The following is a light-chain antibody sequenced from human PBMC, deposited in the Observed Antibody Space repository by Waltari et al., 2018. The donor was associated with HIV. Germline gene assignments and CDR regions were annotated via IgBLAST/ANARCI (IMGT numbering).Light chain of an antibody. V-gene: IGLV3-21*04. CDR1: NIGSHS. CDR3: QLWDTSTDHYV. Sequence: SYILTQPPSVSVAPGKTASITCGGNNIGSHSVHWYQQKPGPAPVLVIYYNDDRPAGIPERFSGSKSGNTATLTISRVEAGDEADYYCQLWDTSTDHYVFGTGTKVTVL. J-gene: IGLJ1*01. CDR2: YND.